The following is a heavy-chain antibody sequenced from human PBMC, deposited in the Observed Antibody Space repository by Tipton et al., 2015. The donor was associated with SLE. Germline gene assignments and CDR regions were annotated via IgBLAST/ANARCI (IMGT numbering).Heavy chain of an antibody. J-gene: IGHJ6*02. D-gene: IGHD3-10*01. V-gene: IGHV3-48*03. Sequence: SLRLSCAASGFTFSSYDIIWVQAPGKGLEWVSYISSSDTTIHFADSVKGRFTISRDNVKNSVYLQMNSLRAEDTAVYYCAREETNYYGSGSYYIARGMDVWGQGTTVTVSS. CDR1: GFTFSSYD. CDR2: ISSSDTTI. CDR3: AREETNYYGSGSYYIARGMDV.